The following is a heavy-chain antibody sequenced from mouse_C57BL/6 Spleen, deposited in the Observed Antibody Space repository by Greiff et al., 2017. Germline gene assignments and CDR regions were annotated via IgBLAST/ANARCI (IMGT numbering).Heavy chain of an antibody. CDR1: GFTFSSYA. D-gene: IGHD1-1*01. J-gene: IGHJ2*01. V-gene: IGHV5-4*03. CDR2: ISDGGSYT. Sequence: EVMLVESGGGLVKPGGSLKLSCAASGFTFSSYAMSWVRQTPEKRLEWVATISDGGSYTYYPDNVKGRFTISRDNAKNNLYLQMSHLKSEDTAMYYCARGGYGSSYEYYFDYWGQGTTLTVSS. CDR3: ARGGYGSSYEYYFDY.